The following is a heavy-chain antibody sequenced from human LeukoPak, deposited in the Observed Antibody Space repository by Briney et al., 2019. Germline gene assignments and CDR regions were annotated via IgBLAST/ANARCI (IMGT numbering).Heavy chain of an antibody. J-gene: IGHJ6*03. CDR1: GGSISSYY. CDR3: ARATYYYYYMDV. Sequence: SETLSLTCTVSGGSISSYYWSWIRQPPGKGLEWIGYIYYSGSTNHNPSLKSRVTISVDTSKNQFSLKLSSVTAADTALYYCARATYYYYYMDVWGKGTTVTVSS. V-gene: IGHV4-59*01. CDR2: IYYSGST.